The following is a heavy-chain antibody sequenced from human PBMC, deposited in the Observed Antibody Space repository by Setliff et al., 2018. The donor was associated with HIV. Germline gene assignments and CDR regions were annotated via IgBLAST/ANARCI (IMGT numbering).Heavy chain of an antibody. Sequence: ASVKVSCKASGYTFTSYDISWVRQAPGQGLEWMGWISAYNGSTNYAQKLQGRVTMTTDTSTSTAYMDLRSLRSDDTAVYYCARENGDYYDSSGYYPPTDYYYGMDVWGQGTTVTVSS. CDR3: ARENGDYYDSSGYYPPTDYYYGMDV. V-gene: IGHV1-18*01. CDR1: GYTFTSYD. CDR2: ISAYNGST. D-gene: IGHD3-22*01. J-gene: IGHJ6*02.